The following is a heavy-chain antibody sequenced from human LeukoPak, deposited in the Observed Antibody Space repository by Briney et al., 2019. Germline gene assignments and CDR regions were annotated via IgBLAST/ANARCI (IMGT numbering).Heavy chain of an antibody. CDR2: IYYSGST. J-gene: IGHJ4*02. CDR3: ARDDGVTAPFDY. Sequence: RASETLSLTCTVSGGSISSYYWSWIRQPPGKGLEWIGYIYYSGSTNYNPSLKGRVTISVDTSKNQFSLKLSSVTAADTAVYYCARDDGVTAPFDYWGQGTLVTVSS. V-gene: IGHV4-59*01. D-gene: IGHD2-21*02. CDR1: GGSISSYY.